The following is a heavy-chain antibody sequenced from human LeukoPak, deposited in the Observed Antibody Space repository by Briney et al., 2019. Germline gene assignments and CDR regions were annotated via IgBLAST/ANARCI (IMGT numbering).Heavy chain of an antibody. V-gene: IGHV3-21*01. CDR1: GFTFSSYN. Sequence: PGGSVRLSCAASGFTFSSYNMNWVRQAPGKGLEWVSSISSSSSYIYYADSVKGRFTISRDNAKNSLYLQMNSLRAEDTAVYYCARESSGWAYYYYGMDVWGQGTTVTVSS. J-gene: IGHJ6*02. D-gene: IGHD6-19*01. CDR2: ISSSSSYI. CDR3: ARESSGWAYYYYGMDV.